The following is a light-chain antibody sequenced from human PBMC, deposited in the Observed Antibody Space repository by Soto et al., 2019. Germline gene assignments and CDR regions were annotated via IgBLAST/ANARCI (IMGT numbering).Light chain of an antibody. CDR3: SSYSRTISHLF. V-gene: IGLV2-14*01. CDR2: EVN. Sequence: QSVLTQPASVSGSPGQSITISCTGTSSDVGSSNYVSWYQQHPDNAPKLIISEVNNRPSGVSHRFSGSKSGNMASLTISGLQPEDEAYYYCSSYSRTISHLFFGGGTKLTVL. CDR1: SSDVGSSNY. J-gene: IGLJ2*01.